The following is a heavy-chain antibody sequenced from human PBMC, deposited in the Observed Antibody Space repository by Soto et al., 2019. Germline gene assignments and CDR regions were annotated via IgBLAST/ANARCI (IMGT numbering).Heavy chain of an antibody. J-gene: IGHJ4*02. D-gene: IGHD5-12*01. CDR1: GGSFSGYS. CDR2: INHSGSP. V-gene: IGHV4-34*01. CDR3: ARGGGDQCTVYDCYYFDY. Sequence: SETLSLTCAVYGGSFSGYSWSWIRQSPGKGLEWIGEINHSGSPNYKSSLNSRVSISLDTSNNHFSLKLSSVTAADTAVYFCARGGGDQCTVYDCYYFDYWALGTLVTVSS.